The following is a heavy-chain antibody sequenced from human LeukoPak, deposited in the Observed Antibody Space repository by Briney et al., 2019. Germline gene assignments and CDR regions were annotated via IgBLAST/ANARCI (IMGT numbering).Heavy chain of an antibody. CDR1: GGPISSSSYY. Sequence: SETLSLTCTVSGGPISSSSYYWGWIRQPPGKGLEWIGYIYYSGSTNYNPSLKSRVTISVDTSKNQFSLKLSSVTAADTAVYYCARGHSSSWYSQMSPPNWFDPWGQGTLVTVSS. CDR2: IYYSGST. J-gene: IGHJ5*02. D-gene: IGHD6-13*01. CDR3: ARGHSSSWYSQMSPPNWFDP. V-gene: IGHV4-61*05.